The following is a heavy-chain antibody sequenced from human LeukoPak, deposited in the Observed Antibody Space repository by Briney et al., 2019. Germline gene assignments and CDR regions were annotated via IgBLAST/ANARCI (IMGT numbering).Heavy chain of an antibody. V-gene: IGHV4-39*07. D-gene: IGHD3-10*01. CDR2: IYRSGST. J-gene: IGHJ3*02. Sequence: KSSETLSLTCTVSGGSISSYYWGWIRQPPGRGLEWIGSIYRSGSTHYNPSLKSRVTISVDTSKNQFSLKLSSVTAADTAVYYCARDQAPNMVRGVLDAFSIWGQGRMVTVSS. CDR1: GGSISSYY. CDR3: ARDQAPNMVRGVLDAFSI.